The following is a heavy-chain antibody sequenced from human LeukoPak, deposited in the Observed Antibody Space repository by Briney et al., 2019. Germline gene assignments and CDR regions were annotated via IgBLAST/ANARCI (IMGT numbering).Heavy chain of an antibody. J-gene: IGHJ4*02. CDR2: IYYSGST. CDR1: GGSISSGGYY. D-gene: IGHD5-24*01. CDR3: TRVKRFGDYLDY. Sequence: KASQTLSLTCTVSGGSISSGGYYWSWIRQHPGKGLEWIGYIYYSGSTYYNPSLKSRVTISVDTSKNQFSLKLSSVTAADTAVYYCTRVKRFGDYLDYWGQGTLVTVSS. V-gene: IGHV4-31*03.